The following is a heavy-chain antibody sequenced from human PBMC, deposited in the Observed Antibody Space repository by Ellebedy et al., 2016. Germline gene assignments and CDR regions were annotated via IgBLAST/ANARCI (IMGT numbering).Heavy chain of an antibody. Sequence: GESLKISXAASGFTFSSYSMNWVRQAPGKGLEWVSYISSSSSTIYYADSVKGRFTISRDNSKNSLYLQMNSLRDEDTAVYYCAREDGEVKGSGWWRTFDPWGQGTLVTVSS. CDR2: ISSSSSTI. J-gene: IGHJ5*02. V-gene: IGHV3-48*02. CDR1: GFTFSSYS. CDR3: AREDGEVKGSGWWRTFDP. D-gene: IGHD6-19*01.